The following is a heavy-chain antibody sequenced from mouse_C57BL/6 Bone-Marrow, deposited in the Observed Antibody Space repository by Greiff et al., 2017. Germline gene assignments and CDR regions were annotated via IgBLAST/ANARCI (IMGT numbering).Heavy chain of an antibody. Sequence: QVHVKQSGAELARPGASVKLSCKASGYTFTSYGISWVKQRTGQGLEWIGEIDPRSGNTYYNEKFKGKATLTADKSSSTAYMELRSLTSEDSAVYFCARSEYYGSICAYWGRGTLVTVSA. D-gene: IGHD1-1*01. CDR3: ARSEYYGSICAY. CDR2: IDPRSGNT. CDR1: GYTFTSYG. V-gene: IGHV1-81*01. J-gene: IGHJ3*01.